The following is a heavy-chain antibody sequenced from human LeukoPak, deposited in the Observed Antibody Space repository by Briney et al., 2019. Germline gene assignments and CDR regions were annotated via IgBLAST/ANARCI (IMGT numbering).Heavy chain of an antibody. CDR1: GYSISSGYQ. CDR2: IHHSGAT. D-gene: IGHD3-16*01. V-gene: IGHV4-38-2*02. Sequence: SETLSLTCTVSGYSISSGYQWAWIRQPPGKGLEWIASIHHSGATYYSPSLKGRVTMSVDTSKNQFSLKLSSVTAADTAEYYCARDPPQTFFDRSNGWFDPWGQGTLVTVSS. CDR3: ARDPPQTFFDRSNGWFDP. J-gene: IGHJ5*02.